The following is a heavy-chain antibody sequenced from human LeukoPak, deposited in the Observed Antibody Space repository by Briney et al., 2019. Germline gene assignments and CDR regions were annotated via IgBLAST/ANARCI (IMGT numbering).Heavy chain of an antibody. CDR2: VFRSGST. V-gene: IGHV4-61*02. CDR3: ARGSNFYDVSHDKAEDF. CDR1: GDSISRGTYY. J-gene: IGHJ4*02. Sequence: SETLSLTCTVPGDSISRGTYYWTWVRQPAGKGLEWIGRVFRSGSTYYNPSLKSRVTISIDTSNNQFSLHLRSVTAADTAVYYCARGSNFYDVSHDKAEDFWGQGTLVTVSS. D-gene: IGHD3-22*01.